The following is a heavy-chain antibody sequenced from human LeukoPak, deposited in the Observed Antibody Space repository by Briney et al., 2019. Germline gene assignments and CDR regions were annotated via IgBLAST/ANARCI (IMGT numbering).Heavy chain of an antibody. CDR3: ASGGDYYGSGSYCGY. Sequence: SVKVSCKASGGTFSSYAISWVRQAPGQGLEWMGGIIPIFGTANYAQKFQGRVTITADESTSTTYMELSSLRSEDTAVYYCASGGDYYGSGSYCGYWGQGTLVTVSS. CDR2: IIPIFGTA. D-gene: IGHD3-10*01. CDR1: GGTFSSYA. J-gene: IGHJ4*02. V-gene: IGHV1-69*13.